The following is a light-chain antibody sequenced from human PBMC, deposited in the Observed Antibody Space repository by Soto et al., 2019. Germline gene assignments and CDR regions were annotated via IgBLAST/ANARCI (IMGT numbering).Light chain of an antibody. J-gene: IGKJ2*01. CDR1: QSVSSTY. Sequence: EIVLTQSPGTLSLSPGERATLSCRASQSVSSTYFAWYQQKPGQAPRLLSFATSHRATGIPDRFSGSGAGTEFTLTISRLEPEDFEVYYCQEYGGSPLYAFGQGTKLELK. CDR2: ATS. CDR3: QEYGGSPLYA. V-gene: IGKV3-20*01.